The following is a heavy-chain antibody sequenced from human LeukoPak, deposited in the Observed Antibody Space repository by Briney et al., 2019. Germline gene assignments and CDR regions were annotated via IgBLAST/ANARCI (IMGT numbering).Heavy chain of an antibody. V-gene: IGHV4-4*07. D-gene: IGHD6-13*01. CDR3: ARGGKGQQLATAFGY. CDR1: YDSIGTYL. Sequence: SETLSLTCTVSYDSIGTYLWNWVRRPAGKGLEWIGRIFASGSTFYSPSLKSRVTMSVDTSKSQFSLKLSSVTAADTAVYYCARGGKGQQLATAFGYWGQGTLVTVSS. J-gene: IGHJ4*02. CDR2: IFASGST.